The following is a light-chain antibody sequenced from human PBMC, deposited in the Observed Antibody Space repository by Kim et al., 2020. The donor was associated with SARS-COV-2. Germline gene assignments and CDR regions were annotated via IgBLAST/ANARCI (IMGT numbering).Light chain of an antibody. V-gene: IGKV3-11*01. CDR3: QQRSNWPRT. CDR1: QGVINY. J-gene: IGKJ3*01. CDR2: DAS. Sequence: LSPGERSTLSCGTSQGVINYLAWYQRKPGQAPRLLIYDASNRATGIPARFSGGGSGTDFTLTISSLEPEDFAVYYCQQRSNWPRTFGPGTKVDIK.